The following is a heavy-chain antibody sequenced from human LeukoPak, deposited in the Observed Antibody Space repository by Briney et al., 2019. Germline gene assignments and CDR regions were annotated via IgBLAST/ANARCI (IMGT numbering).Heavy chain of an antibody. CDR3: AKGYGDLVAFDI. Sequence: PGGSLRLSCAASGFSFSSYGMDWVRQAPGKGLEWVAFIRYDGNNKDYADSIKARFTISRDNSKNTLYLQMKSLRVEDTAVYYCAKGYGDLVAFDIWGQGTMVTVSS. J-gene: IGHJ3*02. CDR2: IRYDGNNK. V-gene: IGHV3-30*02. CDR1: GFSFSSYG. D-gene: IGHD4-17*01.